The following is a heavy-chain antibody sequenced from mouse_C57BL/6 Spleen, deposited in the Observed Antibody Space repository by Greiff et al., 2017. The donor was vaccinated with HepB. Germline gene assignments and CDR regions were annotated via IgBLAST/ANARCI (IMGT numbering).Heavy chain of an antibody. CDR3: ARTYYSNLYFDY. CDR2: ISSGSSTI. Sequence: EVQLVESGGGLVKPGGSLKLSCAASGFTFSDYGMHWVRQAPEKGLEWVAYISSGSSTIYYADTVKGRFTISRDNAKNTLFLQMTSLRSEDTARYYCARTYYSNLYFDYWGQGTTLTVSS. D-gene: IGHD2-5*01. CDR1: GFTFSDYG. J-gene: IGHJ2*01. V-gene: IGHV5-17*01.